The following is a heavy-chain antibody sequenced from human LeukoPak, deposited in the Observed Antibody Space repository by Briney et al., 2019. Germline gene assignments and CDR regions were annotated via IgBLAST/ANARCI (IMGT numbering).Heavy chain of an antibody. J-gene: IGHJ4*02. V-gene: IGHV1-69*05. CDR1: GGTFSSYA. CDR3: AREPASEVPLDY. CDR2: IIPIFGTA. Sequence: SVKVSCKASGGTFSSYAISWVRQAPGQGLEWMGRIIPIFGTANYAQKFQGRVTITTDESTSTAYMELSGLRSEDTAVYYCAREPASEVPLDYWGQGTLVTVSS. D-gene: IGHD2-2*01.